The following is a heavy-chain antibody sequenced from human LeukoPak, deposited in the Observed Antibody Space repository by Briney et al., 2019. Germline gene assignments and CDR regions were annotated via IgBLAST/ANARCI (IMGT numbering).Heavy chain of an antibody. D-gene: IGHD6-13*01. CDR2: IYYSGST. CDR3: ASRVGSSWPFDY. CDR1: GGSISSSSYY. Sequence: RSETLSLTCTVSGGSISSSSYYWGWIRQPPGKGLEWIGSIYYSGSTYYNPSLKSRVTISVDTSKNQFSLKLSSVTAADTAVYYCASRVGSSWPFDYWGQGALVTVSS. V-gene: IGHV4-39*01. J-gene: IGHJ4*02.